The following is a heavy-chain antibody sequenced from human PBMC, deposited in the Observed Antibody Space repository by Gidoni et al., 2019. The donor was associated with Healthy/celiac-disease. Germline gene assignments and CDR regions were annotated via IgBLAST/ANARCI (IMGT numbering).Heavy chain of an antibody. V-gene: IGHV4-39*07. CDR2: IYYSGST. CDR3: ARAPKGEWLIRPIYFDY. CDR1: GGSISSSRYY. Sequence: QLQLQESGPGLVKPSETLSLTCTVSGGSISSSRYYWGWIRQPPGKGLEWIGSIYYSGSTYYNPSLKSRVTISVDTSKNQFSLKLSSVTAADTAVYYCARAPKGEWLIRPIYFDYWGQGTLVTVSS. J-gene: IGHJ4*02. D-gene: IGHD3-3*01.